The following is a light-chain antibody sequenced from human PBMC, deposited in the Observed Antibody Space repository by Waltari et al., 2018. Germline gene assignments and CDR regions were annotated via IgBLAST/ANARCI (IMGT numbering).Light chain of an antibody. CDR2: GNN. CDR3: QSYDSTLSGSV. J-gene: IGLJ2*01. Sequence: QSVLTQPPSMSGSPGQRVTISCTGSSSTIGPGYAVHRYQQFPGTAPKAPIHGNNNRPSGVPDRFSGSKSGTSASLAITGLQAEDEADYYCQSYDSTLSGSVFGGGTKLTVL. V-gene: IGLV1-40*01. CDR1: SSTIGPGYA.